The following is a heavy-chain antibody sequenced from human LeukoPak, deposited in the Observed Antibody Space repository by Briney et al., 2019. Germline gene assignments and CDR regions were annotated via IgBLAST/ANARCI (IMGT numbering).Heavy chain of an antibody. CDR2: INTISSYI. D-gene: IGHD3-22*01. Sequence: PGGSLRLSCAASGFSFSSYSFNWVRQAPGKGPEWVSSINTISSYIYYADSLKGRFTISRDNAKNSVYLQMDSLRAEDSAVYYCARLRRNTDSSGFFYYYDYWGQGTLVTLSS. CDR1: GFSFSSYS. V-gene: IGHV3-21*06. J-gene: IGHJ4*02. CDR3: ARLRRNTDSSGFFYYYDY.